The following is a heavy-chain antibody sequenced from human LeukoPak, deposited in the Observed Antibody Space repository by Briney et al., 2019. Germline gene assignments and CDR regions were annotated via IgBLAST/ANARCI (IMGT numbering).Heavy chain of an antibody. J-gene: IGHJ4*02. CDR1: GGSFSGYY. CDR2: INHSGST. V-gene: IGHV4-34*01. CDR3: AGRYCSSTSCYAGGYFDY. D-gene: IGHD2-2*01. Sequence: PPETLSLTCAVYGGSFSGYYWSWIRQPPGKGLEWIGEINHSGSTNYNPSLKSRVTISVDTSKNQFSLKLSSVTAADTAVYYCAGRYCSSTSCYAGGYFDYWGLGTLVTVSS.